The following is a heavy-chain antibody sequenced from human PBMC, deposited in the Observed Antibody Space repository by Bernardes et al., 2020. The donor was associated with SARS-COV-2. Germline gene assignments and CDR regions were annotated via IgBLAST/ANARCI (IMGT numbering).Heavy chain of an antibody. V-gene: IGHV3-23*01. CDR1: GFPFSNYA. CDR3: AKDLDSSGWYAGDY. CDR2: INHGGQNT. D-gene: IGHD6-19*01. J-gene: IGHJ4*02. Sequence: GGSLRLSCAASGFPFSNYAMNWVRRAPGKGLEWVSTINHGGQNTHYADSVRGRFIISRDNSKDTLFLQMDSLRAEDTAVYHCAKDLDSSGWYAGDYWGQGTLVTVSS.